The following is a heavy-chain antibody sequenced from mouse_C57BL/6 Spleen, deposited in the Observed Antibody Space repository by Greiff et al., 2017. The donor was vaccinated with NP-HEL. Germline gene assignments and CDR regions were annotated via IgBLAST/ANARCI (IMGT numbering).Heavy chain of an antibody. V-gene: IGHV5-17*01. J-gene: IGHJ4*01. D-gene: IGHD1-1*01. CDR1: GFTFSDYG. Sequence: EVKVEESGGGLVKPGGSLKLSCAASGFTFSDYGMHWVRQAPEKGLEWVAYISSGSSTIYYADTVKGRFTISRDNAKNTLFLQMTSLRSEDTAMYYCARDYGSRGGNAMDYWGQGTSVTVSS. CDR2: ISSGSSTI. CDR3: ARDYGSRGGNAMDY.